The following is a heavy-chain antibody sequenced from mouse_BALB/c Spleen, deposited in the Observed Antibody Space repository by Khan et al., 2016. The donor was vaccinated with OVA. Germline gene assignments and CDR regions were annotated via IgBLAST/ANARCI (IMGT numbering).Heavy chain of an antibody. CDR1: GFTFSTFV. CDR2: ISSAATYT. CDR3: ANGNYGWFAY. J-gene: IGHJ3*01. Sequence: EVELVESGGGLVEPGGSLKLSCAASGFTFSTFVMSWVRQTPEKRLEWVATISSAATYTYYPDSVKGRFNISRDNAKNPLYLQMNSLRSEDTAIYYCANGNYGWFAYWGQGTLVTVSA. D-gene: IGHD2-1*01. V-gene: IGHV5-9-1*01.